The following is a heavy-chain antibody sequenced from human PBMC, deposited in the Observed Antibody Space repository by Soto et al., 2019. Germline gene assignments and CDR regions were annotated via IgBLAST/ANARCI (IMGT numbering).Heavy chain of an antibody. V-gene: IGHV4-4*07. CDR1: GASISGFY. J-gene: IGHJ5*02. Sequence: PATLPLTCTVSGASISGFYWSWIRKSAGKGLEWIGRIYATGTTDYNPSLKSRVMMSVDTSKKQFSLKLRSVTAADTTVYYCVRDGTKTVRDWSDHWVQGISVTVAS. CDR3: VRDGTKTVRDWSDH. CDR2: IYATGTT. D-gene: IGHD1-1*01.